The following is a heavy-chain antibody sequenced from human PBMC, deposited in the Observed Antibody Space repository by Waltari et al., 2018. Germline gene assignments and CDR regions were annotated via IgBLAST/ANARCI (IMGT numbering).Heavy chain of an antibody. Sequence: QVQLVQSGAEVKKPGASVKVSCKASGYTFTGYYMHWVRQAPGQGLEWMGWINPNSGGTNYAQKFQGRVTMTRDTSISTAYMELSRLRSDDTAVYYCARGVPHGAYCSSTSCYTGAFDYWGQGTLVTVSS. J-gene: IGHJ4*02. CDR1: GYTFTGYY. V-gene: IGHV1-2*02. CDR2: INPNSGGT. D-gene: IGHD2-2*02. CDR3: ARGVPHGAYCSSTSCYTGAFDY.